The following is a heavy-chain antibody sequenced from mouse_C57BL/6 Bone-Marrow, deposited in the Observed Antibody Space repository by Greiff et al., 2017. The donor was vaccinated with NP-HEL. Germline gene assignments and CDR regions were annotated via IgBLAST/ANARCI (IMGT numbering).Heavy chain of an antibody. CDR3: ARGGGCDY. CDR2: IDPSDSYT. CDR1: GYTFTSYW. Sequence: QVQLQQSGAELVMPGASVKLSCKASGYTFTSYWMHWVKQRPGQGLEWIGEIDPSDSYTNYNQKFKGKSTLTVDKSSSTAYMQLSSLTSEDSAVYYCARGGGCDYWGQGTLVTVSA. V-gene: IGHV1-69*01. J-gene: IGHJ3*01.